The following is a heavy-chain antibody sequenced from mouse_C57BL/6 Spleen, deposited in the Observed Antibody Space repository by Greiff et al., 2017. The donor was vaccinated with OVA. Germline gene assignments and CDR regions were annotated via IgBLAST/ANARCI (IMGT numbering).Heavy chain of an antibody. V-gene: IGHV5-17*01. J-gene: IGHJ2*01. D-gene: IGHD3-3*01. CDR2: ISSGSSTI. CDR1: GFTFSDYG. Sequence: VQLKESGGGLVKPGGSLKLSCAASGFTFSDYGMYWVRQAPEKGLEWVAYISSGSSTIYYADTVKGRFTISRDNAKNTLFLQMTSLRSEDTAMYYCARGTGYYFDYWGQGTTLTVSS. CDR3: ARGTGYYFDY.